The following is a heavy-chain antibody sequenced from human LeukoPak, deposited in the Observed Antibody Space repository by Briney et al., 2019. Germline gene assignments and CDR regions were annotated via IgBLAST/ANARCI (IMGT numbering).Heavy chain of an antibody. V-gene: IGHV4-39*01. CDR3: ARGTVITYYYYYGMDV. CDR1: GGSISRSNYY. Sequence: SETLSLTCTVSGGSISRSNYYWGWIRQPPGKRLEWIGSFYYNGNTFYNPSLKSRAAISVDTSKNQFSLKLTSVTAADAAVFYCARGTVITYYYYYGMDVWGQGTTVTVSS. J-gene: IGHJ6*02. CDR2: FYYNGNT. D-gene: IGHD3-16*01.